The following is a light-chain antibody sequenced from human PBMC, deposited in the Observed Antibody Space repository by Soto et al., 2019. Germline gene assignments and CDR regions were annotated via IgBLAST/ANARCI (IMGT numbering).Light chain of an antibody. V-gene: IGKV3-15*01. CDR3: QQYDDWPET. J-gene: IGKJ1*01. CDR1: QSVSSN. CDR2: GAS. Sequence: EIVMTQSPATLSVSPGERATLSCRASQSVSSNLAWYQQKPGQAPRLLIYGASTRATGIPARFSGRGSGTEFILTISSLQSEDFAVYYCQQYDDWPETFVQGTKVDIK.